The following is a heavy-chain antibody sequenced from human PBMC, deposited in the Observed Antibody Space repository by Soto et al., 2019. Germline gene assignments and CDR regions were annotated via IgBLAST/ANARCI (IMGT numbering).Heavy chain of an antibody. CDR3: ARGGGNYDYAVDV. CDR1: GGSFY. CDR2: IRHSGST. V-gene: IGHV4-34*01. J-gene: IGHJ6*02. Sequence: QVQLQQWGAGLLKPSETLSLNCAVYGGSFYWTWIRQPPGKGLEWIGEIRHSGSTNYNPSLKSPVSISIDRSKSQGPLTVYSVTAADTAVYYCARGGGNYDYAVDVWGQGPTVTVSS.